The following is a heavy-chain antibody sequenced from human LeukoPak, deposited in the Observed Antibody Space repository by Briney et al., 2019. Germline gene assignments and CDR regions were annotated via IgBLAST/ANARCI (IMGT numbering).Heavy chain of an antibody. D-gene: IGHD1/OR15-1a*01. V-gene: IGHV1-2*02. J-gene: IGHJ4*02. CDR3: ARDRLFKLEHGGYYFDY. CDR2: IKPNSGGT. CDR1: GYTFTGYY. Sequence: GASVKVSCKASGYTFTGYYMHWVRQAPGQGLEWMGWIKPNSGGTNYAQKFQGRVTMTRDTSISTAYMELSRLRSDDTAAYYCARDRLFKLEHGGYYFDYWGQGTLVTVSS.